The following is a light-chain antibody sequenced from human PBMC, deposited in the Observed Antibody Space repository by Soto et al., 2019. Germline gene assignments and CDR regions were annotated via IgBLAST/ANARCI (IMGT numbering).Light chain of an antibody. V-gene: IGKV3-20*01. CDR3: QQYISSPLT. CDR2: GAS. Sequence: EIVLTQSPGTLSLSPGERATLSCRASQSVSSSYLAWYQQKPGQAPRLVIYGASSRATGIPERFSASGSGTDFTLTISRLEPEDFAVYYCQQYISSPLTFGQGTKVDIK. CDR1: QSVSSSY. J-gene: IGKJ1*01.